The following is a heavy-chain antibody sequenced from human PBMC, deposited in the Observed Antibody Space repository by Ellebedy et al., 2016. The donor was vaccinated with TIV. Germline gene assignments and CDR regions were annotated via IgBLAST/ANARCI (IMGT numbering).Heavy chain of an antibody. Sequence: SETLSLTCVISGDSVSTDIGWNCIRPSPSRGLEWLGRTYYRSKWNNDYAVSLKSRITINPDTSKNLFSLQLNSVTPEDTAVYYCARGWFGSGMGVWGQGTTVTVSS. CDR1: GDSVSTDIG. D-gene: IGHD3-10*01. V-gene: IGHV6-1*01. J-gene: IGHJ6*02. CDR3: ARGWFGSGMGV. CDR2: TYYRSKWNN.